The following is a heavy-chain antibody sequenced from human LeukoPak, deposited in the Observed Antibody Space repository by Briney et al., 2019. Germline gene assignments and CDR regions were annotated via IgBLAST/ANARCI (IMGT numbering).Heavy chain of an antibody. Sequence: HPGGSLRLSCAASGFTFSSYAMSWVRQAPGKGLEWVSAISGSGGSTYYADSVKGRFTISRDNSETTLYLQMNSLRAEDTAVYYCARVSGVDIVATNIVGATQDFDYWGQGTLVTVSS. CDR1: GFTFSSYA. CDR2: ISGSGGST. J-gene: IGHJ4*02. V-gene: IGHV3-23*01. CDR3: ARVSGVDIVATNIVGATQDFDY. D-gene: IGHD5-12*01.